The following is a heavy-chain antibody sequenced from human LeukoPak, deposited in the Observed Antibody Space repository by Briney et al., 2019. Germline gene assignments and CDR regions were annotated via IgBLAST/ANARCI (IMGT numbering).Heavy chain of an antibody. J-gene: IGHJ4*02. CDR1: GFTFVDYA. D-gene: IGHD5-24*01. Sequence: GRSLRLSCAASGFTFVDYAMHWVRQAPGKGLEWVSGISWNSGSIGYADSVKGRFTISRDNAKNSLYLQMNSLRAEDMALYYCARVLATVTPSTFDYWGQGTLVTVSS. V-gene: IGHV3-9*03. CDR2: ISWNSGSI. CDR3: ARVLATVTPSTFDY.